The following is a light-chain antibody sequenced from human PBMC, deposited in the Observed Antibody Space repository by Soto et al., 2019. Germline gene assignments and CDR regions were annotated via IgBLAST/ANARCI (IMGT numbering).Light chain of an antibody. CDR1: QSITDW. CDR2: KAS. V-gene: IGKV1-5*03. Sequence: IQMTQSPSTLSACIGDRVTITYRASQSITDWLAWCQQKPGKAPKFLIYKASNLEGGVPSRFSGSGSGTEFTLTISSVQPDDFATYYCQYWDDYSWTFGQGTKVEIK. J-gene: IGKJ1*01. CDR3: QYWDDYSWT.